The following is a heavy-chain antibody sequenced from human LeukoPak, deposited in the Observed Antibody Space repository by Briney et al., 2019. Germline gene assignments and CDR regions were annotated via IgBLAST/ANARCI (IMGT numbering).Heavy chain of an antibody. CDR1: GFTLSSYG. CDR3: AKGGLVNWFYFDY. V-gene: IGHV3-30*02. D-gene: IGHD3-9*01. CDR2: IRYDGSNE. J-gene: IGHJ4*02. Sequence: GGSLRLSCAASGFTLSSYGMHWVRQAPGKGLEWVAFIRYDGSNEHYADSVKGRFTISRDNSKNTLNLQMNGLTAEDTAVYYCAKGGLVNWFYFDYWGQGTLVTVSS.